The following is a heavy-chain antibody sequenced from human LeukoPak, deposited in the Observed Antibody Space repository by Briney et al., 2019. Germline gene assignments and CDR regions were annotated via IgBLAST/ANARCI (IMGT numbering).Heavy chain of an antibody. D-gene: IGHD5-18*01. CDR1: GVTFSSYA. CDR2: IIPIFGTA. V-gene: IGHV1-69*13. CDR3: ARGVVGQLWDTYFDY. Sequence: SVKVSCKASGVTFSSYAISWVRQAPGQGLEWMGGIIPIFGTANYAQKFQGRVTITADESTSTAYMELSSLRSEDTAVYYCARGVVGQLWDTYFDYWGQGTLVTVSS. J-gene: IGHJ4*02.